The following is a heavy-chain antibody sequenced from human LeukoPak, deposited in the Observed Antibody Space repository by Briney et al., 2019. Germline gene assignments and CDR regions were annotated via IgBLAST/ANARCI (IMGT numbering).Heavy chain of an antibody. V-gene: IGHV4-39*01. D-gene: IGHD2-15*01. Sequence: SETLSLTCTVSGASISSSSYYWGWIRQPPGKGLEWIGSIYYSGSTYYNPSLKSRVTISVDTSKNQFSLKLSSVTAADTAVYYCARQDPEELLSWFDPWGQGTLVTVSS. CDR1: GASISSSSYY. CDR2: IYYSGST. CDR3: ARQDPEELLSWFDP. J-gene: IGHJ5*02.